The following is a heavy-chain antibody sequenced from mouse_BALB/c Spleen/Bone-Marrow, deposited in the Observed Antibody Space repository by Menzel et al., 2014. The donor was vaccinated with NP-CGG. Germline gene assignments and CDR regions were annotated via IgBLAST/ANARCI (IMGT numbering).Heavy chain of an antibody. Sequence: VQLQQSEPDLVKPGASVKISCKASGYSFSGYYMHWVKQSHGKRLEWIGRVHPNNGGTSYNQKFKGKAILNVDMSSSTAYMEVRSLTAEDSAVYYCARYGSYVGGTMDYWGQGTSVTVSS. CDR2: VHPNNGGT. CDR3: ARYGSYVGGTMDY. V-gene: IGHV1-26*01. J-gene: IGHJ4*01. CDR1: GYSFSGYY. D-gene: IGHD1-1*02.